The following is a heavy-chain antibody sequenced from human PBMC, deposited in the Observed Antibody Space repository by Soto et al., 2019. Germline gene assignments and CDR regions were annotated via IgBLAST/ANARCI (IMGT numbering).Heavy chain of an antibody. CDR2: IYPGDSDT. CDR1: GYSFTSYW. Sequence: GESLKISCKGSGYSFTSYWIGWVRHMPGKGLEWMGIIYPGDSDTRYSPSFQGQVTISADKSISTAYLQWSSLKASDTAMYYCARATAMAGYYYYGMDVWGQGTTVTVSS. CDR3: ARATAMAGYYYYGMDV. D-gene: IGHD5-18*01. V-gene: IGHV5-51*01. J-gene: IGHJ6*02.